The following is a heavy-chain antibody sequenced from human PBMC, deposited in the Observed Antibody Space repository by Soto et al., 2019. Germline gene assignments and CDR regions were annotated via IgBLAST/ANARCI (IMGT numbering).Heavy chain of an antibody. V-gene: IGHV3-21*01. CDR1: GFTFSSYS. J-gene: IGHJ4*02. D-gene: IGHD3-10*01. Sequence: GGSLRLSCAASGFTFSSYSMNWVLQAPGKGLEWVSSISSSSSYIYYADSVKGRFTISRDNAKNSLYLQMNSLRAEDTAVYYCARKGGSGSYEKYDYWGQGTLVTVSS. CDR2: ISSSSSYI. CDR3: ARKGGSGSYEKYDY.